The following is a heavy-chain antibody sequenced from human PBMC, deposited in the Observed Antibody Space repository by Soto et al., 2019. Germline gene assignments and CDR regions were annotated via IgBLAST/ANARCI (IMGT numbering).Heavy chain of an antibody. CDR1: GGSINSGDYY. V-gene: IGHV4-30-4*01. Sequence: SETLSLTCSVSGGSINSGDYYGSWIRQSPGKGLEWIGYIYYSGSTYYNPSLKSRSTISIDTSKNQFFLDVDSVTAADTAVYYCARLYTGYEAFDYWGQGTLVTVSS. J-gene: IGHJ4*02. CDR3: ARLYTGYEAFDY. CDR2: IYYSGST. D-gene: IGHD5-12*01.